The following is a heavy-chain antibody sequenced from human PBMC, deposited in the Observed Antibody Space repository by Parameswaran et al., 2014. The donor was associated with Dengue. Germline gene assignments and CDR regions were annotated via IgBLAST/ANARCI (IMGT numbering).Heavy chain of an antibody. CDR3: ARLVKRIPALGY. CDR2: MNPNSGNT. Sequence: WVRQAPGQGLEWMGWMNPNSGNTGYAQKFQGRVTMTRNTSISTAYMELSSLRSEDTAVYYCARLVKRIPALGYWGQGTLVTVSS. J-gene: IGHJ4*02. D-gene: IGHD4-23*01. V-gene: IGHV1-8*01.